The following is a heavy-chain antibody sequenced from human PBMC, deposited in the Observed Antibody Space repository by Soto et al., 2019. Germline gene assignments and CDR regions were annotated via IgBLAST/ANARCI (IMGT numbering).Heavy chain of an antibody. J-gene: IGHJ4*02. Sequence: QVQLQESGPGLVKPSQTLSLTCTVSGGSISSGDYYWSWIRQPPGKGLEWIGYIYYSGSTYYNPSLKSRVTITVDTSNNQFSRKLSSVTAADTAVYYCARGRYYDSSGDDYWGQGTLVTVSS. D-gene: IGHD3-22*01. CDR1: GGSISSGDYY. CDR3: ARGRYYDSSGDDY. V-gene: IGHV4-30-4*01. CDR2: IYYSGST.